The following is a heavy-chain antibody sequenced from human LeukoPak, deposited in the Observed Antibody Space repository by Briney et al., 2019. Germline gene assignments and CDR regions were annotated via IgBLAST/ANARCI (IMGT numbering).Heavy chain of an antibody. J-gene: IGHJ5*02. V-gene: IGHV4-4*07. CDR1: GGSISSYY. CDR3: ARGEGTHIVVVPAAERYNWFDP. CDR2: IYTSGST. D-gene: IGHD2-2*01. Sequence: PSETLSLTCTVSGGSISSYYWSWIRQPAGKGLEWIGRIYTSGSTNYNPSLKSRVTISVDTSKNQFSLKLSSVTAADTAVYYCARGEGTHIVVVPAAERYNWFDPWGQGTLVTVSS.